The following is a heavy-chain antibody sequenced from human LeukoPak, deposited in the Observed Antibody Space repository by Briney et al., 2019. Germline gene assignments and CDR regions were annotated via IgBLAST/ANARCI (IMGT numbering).Heavy chain of an antibody. V-gene: IGHV3-21*04. J-gene: IGHJ4*02. CDR1: GFTFSSYS. CDR3: AKDSLTVNFDY. D-gene: IGHD4-11*01. Sequence: PGGSLRLSCAASGFTFSSYSMNWVRQAPGKGLEWVSFISSSSSYIYYADSVKGRFTISRDNSKNTLYLQMNSLRAEDTAVYYCAKDSLTVNFDYWGQGTLVTVSS. CDR2: ISSSSSYI.